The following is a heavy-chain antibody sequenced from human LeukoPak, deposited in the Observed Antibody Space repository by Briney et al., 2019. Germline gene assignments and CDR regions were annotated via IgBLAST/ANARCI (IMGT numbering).Heavy chain of an antibody. CDR1: GGTFSSYA. J-gene: IGHJ4*02. Sequence: GASVKVSCKASGGTFSSYAISWVRQAPGQGLEWMGRIIPILGIANYAQKFQGRVTTTADKSTSTAYMELSSLRSEDTAVYYCASTRYSSSWYEDYWGQGTLVTVSS. CDR2: IIPILGIA. D-gene: IGHD6-13*01. V-gene: IGHV1-69*04. CDR3: ASTRYSSSWYEDY.